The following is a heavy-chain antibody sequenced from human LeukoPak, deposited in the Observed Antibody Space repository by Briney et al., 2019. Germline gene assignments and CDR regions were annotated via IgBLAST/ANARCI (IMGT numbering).Heavy chain of an antibody. V-gene: IGHV3-23*01. CDR3: AREWVPSPAAIPGFYLDY. D-gene: IGHD2-2*02. CDR2: ISGSGGST. CDR1: GFTSSSYA. Sequence: GGSLRLSCAASGFTSSSYAMSWVRQAPGKGLEWVSAISGSGGSTYYADSVKGRFTISRDNAKNSLYLQMNSLRAEDTAVYYCAREWVPSPAAIPGFYLDYWGQGTLVTVSS. J-gene: IGHJ4*02.